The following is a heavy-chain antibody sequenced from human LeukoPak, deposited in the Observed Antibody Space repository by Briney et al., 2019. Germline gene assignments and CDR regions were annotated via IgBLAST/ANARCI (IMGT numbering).Heavy chain of an antibody. CDR1: GGSISSGSYY. CDR3: ARDSRSGWGNWFDP. CDR2: IYTSGST. Sequence: PSQTLSFTCTVSGGSISSGSYYWSWIRHPAGKGLEWIGRIYTSGSTNYNPSLKSRVTISVDTSKNQFSLKLSSVTAADTAVYYCARDSRSGWGNWFDPWGQGTLVTVSS. D-gene: IGHD6-19*01. V-gene: IGHV4-61*02. J-gene: IGHJ5*02.